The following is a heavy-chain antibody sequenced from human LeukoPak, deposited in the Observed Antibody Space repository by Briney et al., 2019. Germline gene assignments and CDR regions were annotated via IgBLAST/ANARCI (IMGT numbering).Heavy chain of an antibody. Sequence: SETLSLTCAVSGGSISSSNWWSWVRQPPGKGLEWIGEIYHSGRTNYSPSLKSRVTISVDKSKNQFSLRLSSLMAADTAVYYCARDGHSSGWSWGQGTLVTVSS. D-gene: IGHD6-19*01. CDR1: GGSISSSNW. CDR2: IYHSGRT. V-gene: IGHV4-4*02. J-gene: IGHJ4*02. CDR3: ARDGHSSGWS.